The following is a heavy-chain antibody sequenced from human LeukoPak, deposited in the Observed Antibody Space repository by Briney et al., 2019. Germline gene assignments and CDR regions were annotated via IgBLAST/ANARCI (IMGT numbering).Heavy chain of an antibody. CDR1: GYTFTSYV. V-gene: IGHV1-18*01. D-gene: IGHD3-3*01. CDR2: ISAYNGNT. J-gene: IGHJ4*02. CDR3: ARDHPYSDFWSGYYPGD. Sequence: GASVKVSCKASGYTFTSYVISGVRQAPGQGLAWMGWISAYNGNTNYAQKLQGRVTMTTDTSTSTAYMELRSLRSDDTAVYYCARDHPYSDFWSGYYPGDWGQGTLVTVSS.